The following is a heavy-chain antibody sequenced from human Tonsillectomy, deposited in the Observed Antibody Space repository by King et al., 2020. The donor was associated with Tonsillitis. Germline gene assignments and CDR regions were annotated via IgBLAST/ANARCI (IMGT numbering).Heavy chain of an antibody. CDR2: IKSKTDGGTT. CDR1: GFTFSNAW. CDR3: TTGLYSGSYYPDDAFDI. D-gene: IGHD1-26*01. V-gene: IGHV3-15*01. Sequence: DVQLVESGGGLVKPGGSLRLSCAASGFTFSNAWMSWVRQAPGKGLEWVGRIKSKTDGGTTDYAAPVKGRFTISRDDSKTTLYLQMNSLKTGDTAVYYCTTGLYSGSYYPDDAFDIWGQGTMVTVSS. J-gene: IGHJ3*02.